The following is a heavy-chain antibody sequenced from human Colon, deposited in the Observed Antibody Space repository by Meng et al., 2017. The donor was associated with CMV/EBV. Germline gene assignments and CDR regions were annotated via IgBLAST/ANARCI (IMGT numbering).Heavy chain of an antibody. CDR3: TRETGGSSLAY. CDR2: IYYTGGT. V-gene: IGHV4-39*02. J-gene: IGHJ4*02. Sequence: QGQRQGSGPRLVKPSETLSLTCTVSGGSISSPSYYWAWVRQPPGKGLEWIGSIYYTGGTFYSPSLKSRVTISIDTSKNHFSLKLNSVTAADTAMYYCTRETGGSSLAYWGQGILVTVSS. CDR1: GGSISSPSYY. D-gene: IGHD6-13*01.